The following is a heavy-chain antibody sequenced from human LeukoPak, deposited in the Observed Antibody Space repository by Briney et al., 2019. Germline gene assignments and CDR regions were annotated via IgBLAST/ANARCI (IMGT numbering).Heavy chain of an antibody. D-gene: IGHD1-14*01. Sequence: SETLSPTCTVSGGSISSYYCSWIRQPAGKGLEWIGRIYTSGSTNYNPSLKSRVTMSVDTSKNQFSLKVSSVTAADTAVYYCARGVNLEYYFDYWGQGTLVTVSS. CDR2: IYTSGST. V-gene: IGHV4-4*07. CDR3: ARGVNLEYYFDY. J-gene: IGHJ4*02. CDR1: GGSISSYY.